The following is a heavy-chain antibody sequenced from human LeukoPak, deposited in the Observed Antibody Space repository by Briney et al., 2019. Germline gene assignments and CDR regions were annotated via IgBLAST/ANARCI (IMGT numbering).Heavy chain of an antibody. V-gene: IGHV3-21*01. Sequence: GGSLRLSCAASGSTFSSYSMNWVRQARGKGLEWVSFISSSSTYIYYAHSVKGRFTISTDNAKNSLSLQMNSLRAEDTAVYYCARGFGLSERTFDYWGQGTLVTAS. CDR1: GSTFSSYS. CDR3: ARGFGLSERTFDY. J-gene: IGHJ4*02. CDR2: ISSSSTYI. D-gene: IGHD3-10*01.